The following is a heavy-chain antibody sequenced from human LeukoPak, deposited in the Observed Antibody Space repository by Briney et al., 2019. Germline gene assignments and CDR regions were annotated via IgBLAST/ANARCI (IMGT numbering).Heavy chain of an antibody. CDR1: GFTFSSYG. CDR3: VTDIVVVVAATTPFDY. D-gene: IGHD2-15*01. J-gene: IGHJ4*02. Sequence: GGSLRLSYADSGFTFSSYGMHWVRQAPGKGLEWVAFISYDGSSKYYADSVKGRFTISRDKSKNTLYLQMDSLRAEDTAVYYCVTDIVVVVAATTPFDYWGQGTLVTVSS. CDR2: ISYDGSSK. V-gene: IGHV3-30*03.